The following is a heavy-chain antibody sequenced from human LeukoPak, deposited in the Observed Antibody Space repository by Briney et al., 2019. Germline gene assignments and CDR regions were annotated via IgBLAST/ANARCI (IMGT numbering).Heavy chain of an antibody. J-gene: IGHJ4*02. V-gene: IGHV3-30*18. Sequence: GRSLRLSCAASGFTFSSYGMHWVRQAPGKGLEWVAVISYDGSNKYYADSVKGRFTISRDNSKNTLYLQMNSLRAEDTAVYYCAKADQWFGELWSDYWGQGTLVTVSS. D-gene: IGHD3-10*01. CDR3: AKADQWFGELWSDY. CDR2: ISYDGSNK. CDR1: GFTFSSYG.